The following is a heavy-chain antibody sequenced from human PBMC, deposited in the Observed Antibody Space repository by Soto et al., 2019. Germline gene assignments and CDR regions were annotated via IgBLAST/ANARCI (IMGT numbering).Heavy chain of an antibody. V-gene: IGHV3-23*01. J-gene: IGHJ4*02. CDR1: GFTFSSYA. D-gene: IGHD6-13*01. CDR3: AKDDIAAAGHGVVDY. Sequence: EVQLLESGGGLVQPGGSLRLSFEASGFTFSSYAMSWFRQAPGKGLEGVSAISGSGGSTYYADSVKGRFTISRDNSKNTLYLQMNSLRAEDTAVYYCAKDDIAAAGHGVVDYWGQGTLVTVSS. CDR2: ISGSGGST.